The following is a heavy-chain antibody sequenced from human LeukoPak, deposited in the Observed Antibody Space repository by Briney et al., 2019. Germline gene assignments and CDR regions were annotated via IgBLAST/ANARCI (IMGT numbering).Heavy chain of an antibody. CDR3: ARGVRWLQLSYFDY. CDR1: GGSINNYY. J-gene: IGHJ4*02. V-gene: IGHV4-59*08. D-gene: IGHD5-24*01. CDR2: IYYSGST. Sequence: SETLSLTCTVSGGSINNYYWSWIRQPPGKGLEWIGYIYYSGSTNYNPSLKSRVTISVDTSKNQFYLKLSSVTAADTAVYYCARGVRWLQLSYFDYWGQGTLVTVSS.